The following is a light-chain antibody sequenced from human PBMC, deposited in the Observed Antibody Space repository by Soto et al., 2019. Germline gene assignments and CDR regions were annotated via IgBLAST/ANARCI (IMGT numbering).Light chain of an antibody. CDR3: AAWDGSLKGYV. CDR2: SNN. J-gene: IGLJ1*01. Sequence: QSVLTQPPSASGTPGQRVTSSCSGSFSNIGSNPVNWYQQLPGTAPKLLIYSNNQRPSGVPDRFSGSKSGTSASLAISGLQSEDEADYYCAAWDGSLKGYVFGTGTKLTV. V-gene: IGLV1-44*01. CDR1: FSNIGSNP.